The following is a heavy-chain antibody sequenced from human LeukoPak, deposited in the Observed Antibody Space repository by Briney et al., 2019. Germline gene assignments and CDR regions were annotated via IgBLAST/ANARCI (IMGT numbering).Heavy chain of an antibody. CDR3: ARAHYCSGDSCYLGWFDP. V-gene: IGHV4-39*07. CDR2: IDDSGST. Sequence: SETLSLTCTVSGGSISRSNYYWGWIRQPPGKGLEWIGSIDDSGSTYSNPSLKSRVTMSVDTSKNQFSLRLSSVTAADTAVYYCARAHYCSGDSCYLGWFDPWGQGTLVTVSS. J-gene: IGHJ5*02. D-gene: IGHD2-15*01. CDR1: GGSISRSNYY.